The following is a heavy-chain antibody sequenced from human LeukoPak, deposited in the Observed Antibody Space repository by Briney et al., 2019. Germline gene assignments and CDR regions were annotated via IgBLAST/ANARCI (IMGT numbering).Heavy chain of an antibody. CDR2: IIPIFGTA. CDR3: ARGKGGEALWYNWFDP. J-gene: IGHJ5*02. D-gene: IGHD2-21*01. CDR1: GGTFSSYA. V-gene: IGHV1-69*13. Sequence: GASVKVSCKASGGTFSSYAISWVRQAPGQGLEWMGGIIPIFGTANYAQKFQGRVTITADESTSTAYMELSSLRSEDTAVYYCARGKGGEALWYNWFDPWGQGTLVTVSS.